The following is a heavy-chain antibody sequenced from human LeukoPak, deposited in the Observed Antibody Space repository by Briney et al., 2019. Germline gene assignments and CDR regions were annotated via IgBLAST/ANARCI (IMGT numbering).Heavy chain of an antibody. Sequence: GESLKISCHTSGYSFTSYWIAWVRQRPGKGLEWVGVVYPGESDTRYSPSFQGQVTISADKSISTAYLQWSSLKASDTAMYYCARSGSSSPFDYFDYWGQGTLVTVSS. V-gene: IGHV5-51*01. CDR3: ARSGSSSPFDYFDY. J-gene: IGHJ4*02. CDR1: GYSFTSYW. D-gene: IGHD6-6*01. CDR2: VYPGESDT.